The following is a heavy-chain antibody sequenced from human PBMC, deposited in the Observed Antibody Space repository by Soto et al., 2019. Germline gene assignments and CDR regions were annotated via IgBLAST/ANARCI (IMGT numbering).Heavy chain of an antibody. D-gene: IGHD3-10*01. V-gene: IGHV1-3*01. CDR2: INAGNGNT. CDR3: ARGNVLLWFGELLYPLFDY. CDR1: GYTLPNYA. J-gene: IGHJ4*02. Sequence: APMKGSRKGSGYTLPNYAIHWVRPAPRQKVDWMGWINAGNGNTKYSQKFQGRVTMTRDTSISTAYMELSRLRSDDTAVYYCARGNVLLWFGELLYPLFDYWGQGTLVTVSS.